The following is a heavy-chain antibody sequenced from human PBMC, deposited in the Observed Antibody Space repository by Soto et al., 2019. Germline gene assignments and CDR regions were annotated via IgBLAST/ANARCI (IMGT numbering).Heavy chain of an antibody. D-gene: IGHD5-12*01. CDR3: ARVSGYDSGWFDP. V-gene: IGHV4-30-4*01. CDR1: GGSISSGDYY. J-gene: IGHJ5*02. CDR2: IYYSGST. Sequence: SETLSLTCTVSGGSISSGDYYWIWIRQPPGKGLEWIGYIYYSGSTYYNPSLKSRVTISVDTSKNQFSLKLSSVTAADTAVYYCARVSGYDSGWFDPWGQGTLGTVSS.